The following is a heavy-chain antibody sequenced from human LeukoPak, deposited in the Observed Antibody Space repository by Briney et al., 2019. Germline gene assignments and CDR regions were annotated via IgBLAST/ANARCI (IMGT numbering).Heavy chain of an antibody. V-gene: IGHV1-18*01. CDR2: ISAYTGNT. J-gene: IGHJ5*02. CDR1: GYTVTSYG. Sequence: SAKVSCTSSGYTVTSYGISWVRQGPGQGLGWGGWISAYTGNTNYTQTHQGRVTMTSATAISTSNTDLSRLSSDDTAVSYCACVDLGYCSGGSCYWLGCHLWRQGTLVTVSS. D-gene: IGHD2-15*01. CDR3: ACVDLGYCSGGSCYWLGCHL.